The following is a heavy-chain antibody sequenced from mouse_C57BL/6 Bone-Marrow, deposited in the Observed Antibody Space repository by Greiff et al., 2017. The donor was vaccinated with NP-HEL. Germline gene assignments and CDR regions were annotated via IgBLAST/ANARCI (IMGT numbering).Heavy chain of an antibody. D-gene: IGHD1-1*01. J-gene: IGHJ2*01. Sequence: QVTLKESGPGILQPSQTLSLTCSFSGFSLSTFGMGVGWIRQPSGKGLEWLAHIWWDDDKYYNPAMESRLITSKDTSKNQVFLKDANVNTADTATYYCARHYYGSGYDYFDYWGQGTTLTVSS. V-gene: IGHV8-8*01. CDR3: ARHYYGSGYDYFDY. CDR2: IWWDDDK. CDR1: GFSLSTFGMG.